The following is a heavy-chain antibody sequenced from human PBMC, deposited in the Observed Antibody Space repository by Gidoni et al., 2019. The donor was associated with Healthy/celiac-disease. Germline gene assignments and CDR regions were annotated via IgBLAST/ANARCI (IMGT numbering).Heavy chain of an antibody. Sequence: QVQLVESGGGVVQPGRSLRLSCAASGFTFSSYGMHWVRQAPGKGLEWVAVIWYDGSNKYYADSVKGRFTISRDNSKNTLYLQMNSLRAEDTAVYYCARDWDGISGVDYWGQGTLVTVSS. CDR3: ARDWDGISGVDY. D-gene: IGHD1-26*01. CDR2: IWYDGSNK. CDR1: GFTFSSYG. V-gene: IGHV3-33*01. J-gene: IGHJ4*02.